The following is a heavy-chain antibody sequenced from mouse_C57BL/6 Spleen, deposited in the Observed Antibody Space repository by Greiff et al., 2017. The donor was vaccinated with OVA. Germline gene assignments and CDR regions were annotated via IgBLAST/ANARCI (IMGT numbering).Heavy chain of an antibody. D-gene: IGHD4-1*01. J-gene: IGHJ2*01. CDR1: GYTFTSYW. CDR2: IDPSDSYT. V-gene: IGHV1-69*01. Sequence: QVQLKQPGAELVMPGASVKLSCKASGYTFTSYWMHWVKQRPGQGLEWIGEIDPSDSYTNYNQKFKGKSTLTVDKSSSTAYMQLSSLTSEDSAVYYCALGLHYFDYWGQGTTLTVSS. CDR3: ALGLHYFDY.